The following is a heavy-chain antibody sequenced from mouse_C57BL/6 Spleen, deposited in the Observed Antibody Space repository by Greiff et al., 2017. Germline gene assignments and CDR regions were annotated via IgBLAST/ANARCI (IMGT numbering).Heavy chain of an antibody. CDR2: INPNNGGT. Sequence: VQLQQSGPELVKPGASVKIPCKASGYTFTDYNMDWVKQSHGKSLEWIGDINPNNGGTIYNQKFKGKATLTVDKSSRTAYMELRSLTSEDTAVYYCARPFITTVPYYFDYWGQGTTLTVSS. CDR1: GYTFTDYN. CDR3: ARPFITTVPYYFDY. D-gene: IGHD1-1*01. V-gene: IGHV1-18*01. J-gene: IGHJ2*01.